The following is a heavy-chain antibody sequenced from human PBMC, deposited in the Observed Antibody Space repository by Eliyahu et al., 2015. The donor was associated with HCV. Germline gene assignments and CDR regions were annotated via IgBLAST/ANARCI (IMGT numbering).Heavy chain of an antibody. J-gene: IGHJ4*02. V-gene: IGHV3-23*01. CDR2: ISGSGGST. CDR1: GFTFSNYA. Sequence: EVQLLESGGGLVQPGGSLRLSCAASGFTFSNYAMSWVRQAPGKGLEWVSSISGSGGSTYYADSVKGRLTISRDNSKNTLYLQMNSLRAADTAVYYCAKDAAYGSGSYGSFDYWGQGTLVTVSS. CDR3: AKDAAYGSGSYGSFDY. D-gene: IGHD3-10*01.